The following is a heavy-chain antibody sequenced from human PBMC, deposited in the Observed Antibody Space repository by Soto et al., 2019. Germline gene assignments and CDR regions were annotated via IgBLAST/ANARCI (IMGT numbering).Heavy chain of an antibody. J-gene: IGHJ6*02. CDR1: GFTFSGYS. D-gene: IGHD2-21*01. CDR2: ISRSSNYI. Sequence: AGGSLRLSCAASGFTFSGYSMNWVRQAPGKGLEWLSSISRSSNYIYYADSVKGRFTISRDNAKNSLCLQMNSLRAEDTAVYYCARDLARDYGMDVWGQGTAVTVSS. CDR3: ARDLARDYGMDV. V-gene: IGHV3-21*01.